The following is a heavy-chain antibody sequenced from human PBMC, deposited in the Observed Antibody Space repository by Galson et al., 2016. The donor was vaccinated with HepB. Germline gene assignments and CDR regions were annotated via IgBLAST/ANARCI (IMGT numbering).Heavy chain of an antibody. Sequence: SLRLSCATSGFTFSSYVMHWVRQAPGQGLEWVAGIWFDGSNINYADPVKGRFIISRDNSKNTLFLQMNTLRADDTAVYYCAGDRGFRELERIFDYWGQGTLVTVSS. D-gene: IGHD3-10*01. CDR2: IWFDGSNI. CDR3: AGDRGFRELERIFDY. CDR1: GFTFSSYV. J-gene: IGHJ4*02. V-gene: IGHV3-33*01.